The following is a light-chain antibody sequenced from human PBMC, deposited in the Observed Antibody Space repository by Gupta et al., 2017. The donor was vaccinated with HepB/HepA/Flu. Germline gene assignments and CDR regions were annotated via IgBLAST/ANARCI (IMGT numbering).Light chain of an antibody. Sequence: DIQMTQSPSSLSASVGDRVTITCRASQSISSYLYWSQQKSGKAPKLLIYAASNLQRGVPSRFSGRGSGTDFTLTISSLQPEDFATYDCQQSYSAPRTFGQGTKVDLK. V-gene: IGKV1-39*01. CDR1: QSISSY. CDR3: QQSYSAPRT. CDR2: AAS. J-gene: IGKJ1*01.